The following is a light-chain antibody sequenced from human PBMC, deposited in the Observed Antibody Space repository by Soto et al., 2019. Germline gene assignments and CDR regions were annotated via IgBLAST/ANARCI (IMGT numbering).Light chain of an antibody. Sequence: QSVLTQPASVSGSPGQSITISCTGTSSDVGSYNLVSWYQQHPGKAPKLMIYEGSKRPSGVSNRFSGSKSGNTASLTISGLQAEDEADYYCCSYAGSSTSYVFGTGTKLTVL. J-gene: IGLJ1*01. CDR1: SSDVGSYNL. CDR3: CSYAGSSTSYV. CDR2: EGS. V-gene: IGLV2-23*01.